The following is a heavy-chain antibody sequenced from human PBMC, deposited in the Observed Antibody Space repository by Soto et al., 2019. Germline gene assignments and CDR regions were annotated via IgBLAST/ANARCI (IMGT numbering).Heavy chain of an antibody. D-gene: IGHD6-13*01. CDR3: ARVIAAAGTSLDAFDI. V-gene: IGHV1-46*01. CDR2: INPSGGST. CDR1: GYTFTSYY. J-gene: IGHJ3*02. Sequence: ASVKVSCKASGYTFTSYYMRWVRQAPGQGLEWMGIINPSGGSTSYAQKFQGRVTMTRDTSTSTVYMELSSLRSEDTAVYYCARVIAAAGTSLDAFDIWGQGTMVTVSS.